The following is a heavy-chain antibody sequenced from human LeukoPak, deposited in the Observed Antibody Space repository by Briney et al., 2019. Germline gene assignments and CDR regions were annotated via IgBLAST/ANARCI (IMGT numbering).Heavy chain of an antibody. D-gene: IGHD3-3*01. CDR2: ISYDGSNK. CDR3: ARDVFDFWSGYPRDFDY. V-gene: IGHV3-30-3*01. Sequence: GGSLRLSCSASGFTFSSYAMHWVRQAPGKGLEWVAVISYDGSNKYYADSVKGRFTISRDNSKNTLYLQVNSLRAEDTAVYYCARDVFDFWSGYPRDFDYWGQGTLVTVSS. J-gene: IGHJ4*02. CDR1: GFTFSSYA.